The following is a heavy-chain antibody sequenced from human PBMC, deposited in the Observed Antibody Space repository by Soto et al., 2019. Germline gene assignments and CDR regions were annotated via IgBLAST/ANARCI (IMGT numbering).Heavy chain of an antibody. D-gene: IGHD6-13*01. CDR2: ISGSGVST. V-gene: IGHV3-23*01. CDR1: ELTFSSYA. Sequence: PGGSVRLSCAASELTFSSYAMTWVRQAPGKGLEWVSAISGSGVSTYYADSVKGRFTISRDNPKNTLYLQMNSLRAEDTAVYYCAKDRLKLAPHYFDYWGQGTLVTVSS. J-gene: IGHJ4*02. CDR3: AKDRLKLAPHYFDY.